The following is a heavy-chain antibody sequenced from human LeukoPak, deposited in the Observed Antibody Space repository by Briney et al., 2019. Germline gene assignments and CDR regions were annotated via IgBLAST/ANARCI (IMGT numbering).Heavy chain of an antibody. V-gene: IGHV3-30*18. CDR2: ISYDGSNK. J-gene: IGHJ3*02. CDR1: GFTFGSYG. CDR3: AKDLGATYYYDSSADWDAFDI. Sequence: GGSLRLSCAASGFTFGSYGMHWVRQAPGKGLEWVAVISYDGSNKYYADSVKGRFTISRDNSKNTLYLQMNSLRAEDTAVYYCAKDLGATYYYDSSADWDAFDIWGQGTMVTVSS. D-gene: IGHD3-22*01.